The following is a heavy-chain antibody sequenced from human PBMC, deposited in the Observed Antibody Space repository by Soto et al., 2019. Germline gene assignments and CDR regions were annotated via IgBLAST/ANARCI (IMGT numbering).Heavy chain of an antibody. CDR1: GFTFSSYA. D-gene: IGHD2-2*02. V-gene: IGHV3-30-3*01. J-gene: IGHJ6*02. Sequence: LRLSCAASGFTFSSYAMHWVRQAPGKGLEWVAVISYDGSNKYYADSVKGRFTISRDNSKNTLYLQMNSLRAEDTAVYYCARAMDVVVPAAIAYGMDVWGQGTTVTVSS. CDR3: ARAMDVVVPAAIAYGMDV. CDR2: ISYDGSNK.